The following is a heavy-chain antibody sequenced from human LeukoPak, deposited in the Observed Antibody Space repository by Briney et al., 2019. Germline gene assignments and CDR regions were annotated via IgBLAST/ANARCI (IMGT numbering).Heavy chain of an antibody. CDR2: IYTSGST. J-gene: IGHJ6*03. CDR3: ASGSSHRITIFGVARDPLLDYYYMDV. Sequence: SETLSLTCTVSGGSISSSSYYWSWIRQPAGKGLEWIGRIYTSGSTNYNPSLKSRVTISVDTSKNQFSLKLSSVTAADTAVYYCASGSSHRITIFGVARDPLLDYYYMDVWGKGTTVTVSS. CDR1: GGSISSSSYY. V-gene: IGHV4-61*02. D-gene: IGHD3-3*01.